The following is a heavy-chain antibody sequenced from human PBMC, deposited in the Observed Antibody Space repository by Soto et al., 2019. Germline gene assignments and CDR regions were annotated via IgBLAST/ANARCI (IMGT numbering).Heavy chain of an antibody. V-gene: IGHV3-9*01. D-gene: IGHD2-8*02. Sequence: EVQLVESGGGLVQPGRSLRLSCGASGFTFDEYGMHWVRQAPGKGLEWVSGISWNSGTIGYADSVKGRFTISRDNAKKSLYLQMSSLRAEDTALYYCAKSTGGTANGMDVWGQWTTVTVSS. J-gene: IGHJ6*02. CDR3: AKSTGGTANGMDV. CDR1: GFTFDEYG. CDR2: ISWNSGTI.